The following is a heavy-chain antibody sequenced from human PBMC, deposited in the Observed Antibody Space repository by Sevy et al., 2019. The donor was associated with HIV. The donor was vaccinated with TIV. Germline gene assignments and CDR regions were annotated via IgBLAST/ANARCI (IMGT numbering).Heavy chain of an antibody. Sequence: SETLSLTCAVSGGSISSGGYSWSWIRQPPGKGLEWIGYIYHSGSTYYNPSLKSRVTISVDRSKNQFSLKLSSVTAADTAVYYCARARGRYYDSSGYSFWFDPWGQRTLVTVSS. CDR2: IYHSGST. J-gene: IGHJ5*02. D-gene: IGHD3-22*01. CDR3: ARARGRYYDSSGYSFWFDP. CDR1: GGSISSGGYS. V-gene: IGHV4-30-2*01.